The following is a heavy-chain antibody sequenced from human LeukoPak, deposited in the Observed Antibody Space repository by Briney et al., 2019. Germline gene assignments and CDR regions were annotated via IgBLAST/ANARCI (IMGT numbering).Heavy chain of an antibody. J-gene: IGHJ5*01. CDR1: GYTFGDYY. Sequence: ASVKVSCKASGYTFGDYYLTWVRQAPGQGFEWLGWINPKTGVTKYAQTFLGRVTMTSDASTSTAYMELSRLTSDDTAHYFCARDIILDSWGQGTLVTVSS. CDR2: INPKTGVT. CDR3: ARDIILDS. V-gene: IGHV1-2*02. D-gene: IGHD1-14*01.